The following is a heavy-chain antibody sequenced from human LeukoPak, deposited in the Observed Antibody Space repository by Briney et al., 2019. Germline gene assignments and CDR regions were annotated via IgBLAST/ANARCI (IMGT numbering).Heavy chain of an antibody. Sequence: PGGSLRLSCAVSGITLSNYGMSWVCQAPGKGLEWVAGMSGGGGGASYAASVKGRFTISRDNPKNTLYLQMNNLRAEDTAVYFCAKRGVVIRVILVGFHKEAYYFDSWGQGALVTVSS. CDR3: AKRGVVIRVILVGFHKEAYYFDS. V-gene: IGHV3-23*01. D-gene: IGHD3-22*01. CDR2: MSGGGGGA. CDR1: GITLSNYG. J-gene: IGHJ4*02.